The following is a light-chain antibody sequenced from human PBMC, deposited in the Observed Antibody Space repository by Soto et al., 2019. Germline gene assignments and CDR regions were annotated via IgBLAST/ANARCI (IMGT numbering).Light chain of an antibody. V-gene: IGKV1-39*01. Sequence: DIQVTQSPSSLSASVGDRVTITCRASQTIYNYLHWYQQIPGKAPXXLIYAASNLQSGVPSRFSGSGSGTDFTLTISSLQPEDFATYYCQQSYSPITFGQGTRLEIK. CDR1: QTIYNY. CDR3: QQSYSPIT. CDR2: AAS. J-gene: IGKJ5*01.